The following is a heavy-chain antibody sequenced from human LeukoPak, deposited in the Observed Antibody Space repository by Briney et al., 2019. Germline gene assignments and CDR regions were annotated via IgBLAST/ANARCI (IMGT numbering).Heavy chain of an antibody. Sequence: PSQTLSLTCTVSGDSISSGSYYWSWIRQPPGKGLEWIGEINHSGSTNYNPSLKSRVTISVDTSKNQFSLKLSSVTAADTAVYYCARGSVFLRVWGKGTTVTVSS. CDR2: INHSGST. CDR3: ARGSVFLRV. V-gene: IGHV4-39*07. J-gene: IGHJ6*04. CDR1: GDSISSGSYY. D-gene: IGHD2/OR15-2a*01.